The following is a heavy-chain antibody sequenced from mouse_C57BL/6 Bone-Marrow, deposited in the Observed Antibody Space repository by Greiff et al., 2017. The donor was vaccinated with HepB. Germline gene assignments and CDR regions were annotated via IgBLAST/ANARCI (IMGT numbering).Heavy chain of an antibody. V-gene: IGHV1-76*01. Sequence: VQLQQSGAELVRPGASVKLSCKASGYTFTDYYINWVKQRPGQGLEWIARIYPGSGNTYYNEKFEGKATLTAEKSSSTAYMQLSSLTSEDSAVYFCASNYGFPFAYWGQGTLVTVSA. CDR3: ASNYGFPFAY. CDR1: GYTFTDYY. CDR2: IYPGSGNT. D-gene: IGHD1-1*01. J-gene: IGHJ3*01.